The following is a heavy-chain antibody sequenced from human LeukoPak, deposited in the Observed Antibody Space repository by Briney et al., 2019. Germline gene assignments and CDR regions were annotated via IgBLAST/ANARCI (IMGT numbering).Heavy chain of an antibody. CDR3: AKDQMLGLRFLNPYYYGMDV. Sequence: GGSLRLSCAASGFTFSSYAMSWVRQAPGKGLEWISAISGSGGSTYYADSVKGRFTISRDNSKNTLYLQMNSLRAEDTAVYYCAKDQMLGLRFLNPYYYGMDVWGQGTTVTVSS. CDR2: ISGSGGST. V-gene: IGHV3-23*01. CDR1: GFTFSSYA. D-gene: IGHD3-3*01. J-gene: IGHJ6*02.